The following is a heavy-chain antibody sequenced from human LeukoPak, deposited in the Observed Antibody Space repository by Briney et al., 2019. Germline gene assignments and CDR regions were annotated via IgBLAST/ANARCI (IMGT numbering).Heavy chain of an antibody. CDR3: ARAGGFTMVRGAVNNWFDP. Sequence: SETLSLTCTVSGGSISSGDYYWSWIRQPPGKSLEWIGYIYYSGSTYYNPSLKSRVTISVDTSKNQFSLKLSSVTAADTAVYYCARAGGFTMVRGAVNNWFDPWGQGTLVTVSS. D-gene: IGHD3-10*01. J-gene: IGHJ5*02. V-gene: IGHV4-30-4*08. CDR1: GGSISSGDYY. CDR2: IYYSGST.